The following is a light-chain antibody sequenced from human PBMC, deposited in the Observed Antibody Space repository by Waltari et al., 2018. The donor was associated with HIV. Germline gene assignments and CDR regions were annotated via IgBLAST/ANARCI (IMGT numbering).Light chain of an antibody. J-gene: IGKJ3*01. CDR2: LGS. CDR1: QSLHRNAYNH. CDR3: MQALQTPFT. V-gene: IGKV2-28*01. Sequence: DIVMTQSPLSLPVTPGEPASISCTSNQSLHRNAYNHVNWYLQRPGQSPQLLIYLGSIRAYGVPDRFTGSGFGTDFTLKINRVAAEDDGLYYCMQALQTPFTFGPGTKVHIK.